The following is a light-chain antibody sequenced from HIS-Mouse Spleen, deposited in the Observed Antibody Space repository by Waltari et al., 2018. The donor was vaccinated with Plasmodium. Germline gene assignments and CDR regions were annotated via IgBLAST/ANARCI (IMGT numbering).Light chain of an antibody. CDR1: SSDVGGYNY. V-gene: IGLV2-11*01. CDR2: DVS. CDR3: CSYAGSYTLV. Sequence: QSALTQPRSVSGSPGQPVTISCTGTSSDVGGYNYVSWYQQPPGKAPQLMIYDVSKRPAGVPDRCSGSKSGNTSSLTISGRQAEDEADYYCCSYAGSYTLVFGGGTKLTVL. J-gene: IGLJ2*01.